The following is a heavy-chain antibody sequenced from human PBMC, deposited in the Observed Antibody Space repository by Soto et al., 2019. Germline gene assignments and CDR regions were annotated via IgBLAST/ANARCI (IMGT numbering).Heavy chain of an antibody. CDR2: ISGYNGNT. CDR3: ARDPGFGFGYSYAFAMDV. J-gene: IGHJ6*02. CDR1: GYIFSNYG. D-gene: IGHD5-18*01. V-gene: IGHV1-18*01. Sequence: QVQLVQSGAEVKKPGASVKVSCKASGYIFSNYGISWVRQGPGQGLEWMGWISGYNGNTHYEEKVQDRIKMTTDTSTSTTYLELRSLRSDDTAVYFCARDPGFGFGYSYAFAMDVWGQGTTVTVSS.